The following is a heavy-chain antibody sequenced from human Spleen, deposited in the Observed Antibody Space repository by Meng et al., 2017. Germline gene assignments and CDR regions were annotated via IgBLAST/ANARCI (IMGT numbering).Heavy chain of an antibody. CDR2: IYYSGST. CDR1: GDSISSYF. J-gene: IGHJ4*02. D-gene: IGHD3-10*01. Sequence: SQTLSLTCTVSGDSISSYFWSWIRQPPGKGLEWIGYIYYSGSTKINPSLKSRVTISIDRSKNQVSLKVSSVTAADTAVYYCAREGEGSGSYEKAFDYWGQGTLVTVSS. V-gene: IGHV4-59*01. CDR3: AREGEGSGSYEKAFDY.